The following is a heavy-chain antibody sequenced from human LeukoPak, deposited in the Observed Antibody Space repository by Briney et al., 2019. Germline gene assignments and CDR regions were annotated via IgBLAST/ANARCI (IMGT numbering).Heavy chain of an antibody. D-gene: IGHD2-8*01. CDR1: GFTFRNYA. CDR2: VTGNGDTT. V-gene: IGHV3-23*01. J-gene: IGHJ4*02. Sequence: GGSLRLSCAASGFTFRNYAMTWVRQAPGKGLEWVSVVTGNGDTTYYADSLKGRFTISRDNSRNTLYLQMNSLRAEDTAVYHCARNAADCTTSACYDSWGQGTLVTVSS. CDR3: ARNAADCTTSACYDS.